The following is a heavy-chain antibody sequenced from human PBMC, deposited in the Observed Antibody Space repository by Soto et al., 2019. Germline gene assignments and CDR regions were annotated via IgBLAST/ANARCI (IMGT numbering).Heavy chain of an antibody. CDR1: GFTFSSYS. CDR3: ARDIYRQFHSQDAFDI. CDR2: ISSSSSYI. D-gene: IGHD5-18*01. Sequence: GGSLRLSCAASGFTFSSYSMNWVRQAPGKGLEWVSSISSSSSYIYYADSVKGRFTISRDNAKNSLYLQMNSLRAEDTAVYYCARDIYRQFHSQDAFDIWGQGTMVTVSS. V-gene: IGHV3-21*01. J-gene: IGHJ3*02.